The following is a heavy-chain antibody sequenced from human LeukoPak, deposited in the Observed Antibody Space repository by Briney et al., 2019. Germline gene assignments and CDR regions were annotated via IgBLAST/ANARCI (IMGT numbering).Heavy chain of an antibody. J-gene: IGHJ4*02. D-gene: IGHD6-19*01. CDR2: MNPNSGNT. CDR1: GYTFTSYD. V-gene: IGHV1-8*01. CDR3: ARGRGAVAGTWGTYFDY. Sequence: ASVKVSCKASGYTFTSYDINWVRQATGQGLEWMGWMNPNSGNTGYAQKFQGRVTITADKSTGTAYMELSSLRSDDTAIYYCARGRGAVAGTWGTYFDYWGQGTLVTVSS.